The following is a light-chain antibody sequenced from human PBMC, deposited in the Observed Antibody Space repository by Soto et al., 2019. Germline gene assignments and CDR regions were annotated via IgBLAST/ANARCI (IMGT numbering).Light chain of an antibody. CDR3: QQYYSTPYT. Sequence: DFVMTQTPDSLAVSLGERATINCKSSPSVLSSSNNKNYLAWYQQRPGQPPKLLIYWASTRDSGVPDRFSGSGSVTDFTLTISSLHAEDVAGYYCQQYYSTPYTLGQWTKLEIK. V-gene: IGKV4-1*01. CDR1: PSVLSSSNNKNY. CDR2: WAS. J-gene: IGKJ2*01.